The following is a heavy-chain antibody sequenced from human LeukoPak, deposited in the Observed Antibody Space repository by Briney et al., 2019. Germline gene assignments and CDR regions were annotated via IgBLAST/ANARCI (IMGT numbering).Heavy chain of an antibody. CDR3: AKVTYGDYVFDY. CDR1: GFTFSSYG. V-gene: IGHV3-30*18. D-gene: IGHD4-17*01. Sequence: PGGSLRLSCAASGFTFSSYGMHWVRQAPGKGLEWVAVISYDGSNKYYADSVKGRFTISRDNSKNTLYLHMNSLRAEDTAVYYCAKVTYGDYVFDYWGQGTLVTVSS. J-gene: IGHJ4*02. CDR2: ISYDGSNK.